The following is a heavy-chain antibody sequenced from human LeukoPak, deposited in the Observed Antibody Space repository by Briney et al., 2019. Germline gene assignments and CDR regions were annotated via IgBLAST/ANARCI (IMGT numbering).Heavy chain of an antibody. D-gene: IGHD5-24*01. CDR3: ARAADKMATSNFDY. CDR2: IYYSGST. J-gene: IGHJ4*02. V-gene: IGHV4-59*01. Sequence: SETLSLTCHVSGGSNSSYYWRWIRQPPGKGLEWIGYIYYSGSTNYNPSLKSRVTISVDTSKNQFSLKLSSVTAADTAVYYCARAADKMATSNFDYWGQGTLVTVSS. CDR1: GGSNSSYY.